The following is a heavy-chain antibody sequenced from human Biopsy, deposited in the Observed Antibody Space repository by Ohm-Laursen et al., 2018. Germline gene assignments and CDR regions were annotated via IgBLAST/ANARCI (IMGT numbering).Heavy chain of an antibody. CDR1: GGTFSNYA. CDR3: ATPFQYYDSWGGYPPFDH. J-gene: IGHJ4*02. V-gene: IGHV1-69*17. D-gene: IGHD3-3*01. Sequence: SSVKVSCKASGGTFSNYAISWVRQAPGEGLEWMGGIIAVSGLVNYAPKFQGRVSITADKSTTTAYMELSNLKSEDTAVYYCATPFQYYDSWGGYPPFDHWGQGTMVTVSS. CDR2: IIAVSGLV.